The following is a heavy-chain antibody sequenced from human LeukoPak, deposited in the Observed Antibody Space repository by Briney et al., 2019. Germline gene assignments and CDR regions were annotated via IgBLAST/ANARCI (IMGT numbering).Heavy chain of an antibody. CDR3: AREALYGGNRGFDY. Sequence: AGGSLRLSCAASGLTLSSNWMGWVRQAPGKGLEWVATIKEDGSQKYYVGSVKGRFTISRDNAKYSLYLQMNSLTAEDTAVYYCAREALYGGNRGFDYWGQGILVTVSS. V-gene: IGHV3-7*05. CDR2: IKEDGSQK. J-gene: IGHJ4*02. D-gene: IGHD4/OR15-4a*01. CDR1: GLTLSSNW.